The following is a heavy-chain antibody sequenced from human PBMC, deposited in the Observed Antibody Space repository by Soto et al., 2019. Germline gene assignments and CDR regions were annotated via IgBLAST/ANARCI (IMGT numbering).Heavy chain of an antibody. D-gene: IGHD3-10*01. CDR3: ARMVRGVYYYYGMDV. Sequence: SVPTLVNPTDTLTLTCTVSGFSLSNARMGVSWIRQPPGKALEWLAHIFSNDEKSYSTSLKSRLTISKDTSKSQVVLTMTNMDPVDTDTYYCARMVRGVYYYYGMDVWGQGTTVTVSS. CDR2: IFSNDEK. J-gene: IGHJ6*02. V-gene: IGHV2-26*01. CDR1: GFSLSNARMG.